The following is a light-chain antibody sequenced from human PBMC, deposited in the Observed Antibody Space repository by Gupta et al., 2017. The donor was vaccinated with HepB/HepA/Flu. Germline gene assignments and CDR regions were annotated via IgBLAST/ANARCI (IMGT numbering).Light chain of an antibody. CDR2: DVS. Sequence: QSALTPPASVSGSPGQSITNSCTGTSSDVGGYNYVSWYQQHPGKAPNLMIYDVSNRPSGVSNRFSGSKSGNTASLTISGLQAEDEADYYCSSYTSSSTPVFGGGTKLTVL. CDR3: SSYTSSSTPV. CDR1: SSDVGGYNY. J-gene: IGLJ2*01. V-gene: IGLV2-14*01.